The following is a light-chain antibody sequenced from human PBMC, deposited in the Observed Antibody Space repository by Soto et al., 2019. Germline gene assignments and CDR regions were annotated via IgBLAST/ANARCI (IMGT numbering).Light chain of an antibody. V-gene: IGKV1-5*03. CDR3: QQYNRYST. CDR1: QSISSW. CDR2: KAS. J-gene: IGKJ1*01. Sequence: DIHMTQSPSTLSASVGDIVTITCRASQSISSWLAWYKQRPGKAPKLLIHKASNLESGVPSRLSGSGSGTEFTLTISSLQPDDYATYYCQQYNRYSTFGQGTKVDIK.